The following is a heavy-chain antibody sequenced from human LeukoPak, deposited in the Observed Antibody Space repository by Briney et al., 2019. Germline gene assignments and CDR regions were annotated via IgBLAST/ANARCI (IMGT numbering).Heavy chain of an antibody. J-gene: IGHJ3*02. D-gene: IGHD5-24*01. CDR3: ARDRQRWLQSPSDAFDI. V-gene: IGHV3-48*03. CDR2: ISSSGSTI. CDR1: GFTFSSYE. Sequence: GGSLRLSCAASGFTFSSYEMNWVRQAPGKGLEWVSYISSSGSTIYYADSVKGRFTISRDNANNSLYLQMNSLRAEDTAVYYCARDRQRWLQSPSDAFDIWGQGTMVTVSS.